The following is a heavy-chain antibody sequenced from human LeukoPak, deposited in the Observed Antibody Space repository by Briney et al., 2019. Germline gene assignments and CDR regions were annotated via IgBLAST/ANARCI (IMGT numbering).Heavy chain of an antibody. J-gene: IGHJ4*02. CDR2: ISGSGGST. CDR1: GFTFSSYA. Sequence: GGSLRLSCAVSGFTFSSYAMSWVRQAPGKGLEWVSAISGSGGSTYYADSVKGRFTISRDNSKNTLYLQMNSLRAEDTAVYYCASSTDYGGNRFDYWGQGTLVTVSS. D-gene: IGHD4-23*01. V-gene: IGHV3-23*01. CDR3: ASSTDYGGNRFDY.